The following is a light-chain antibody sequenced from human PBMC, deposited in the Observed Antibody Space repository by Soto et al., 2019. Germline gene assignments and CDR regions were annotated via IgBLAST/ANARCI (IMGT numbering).Light chain of an antibody. CDR1: QSVSSY. CDR2: DAS. J-gene: IGKJ1*01. Sequence: EIVLTQSPATLSLSPGERVTLSCRASQSVSSYLAWYQQKRGQAPRLLIYDASNRYTGIPARFSGRGSGTDFTLTISSLEPEDFAVYYCQQSSNWPRTFGQGTKVEIK. V-gene: IGKV3-11*01. CDR3: QQSSNWPRT.